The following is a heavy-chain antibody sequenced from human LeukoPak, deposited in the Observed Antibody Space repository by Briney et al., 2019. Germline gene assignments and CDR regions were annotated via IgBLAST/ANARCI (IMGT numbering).Heavy chain of an antibody. J-gene: IGHJ4*02. V-gene: IGHV1-24*01. CDR2: FDPEDGET. Sequence: ASVKVSCKVSGYTLTELSMHSVRQAPGKGLAWVGGFDPEDGETIYAQKFQGRVTMTEDTSTDTAYMELSSLRSEDTAVYYCATDQEAVFDYWGQGTLVTVSS. CDR3: ATDQEAVFDY. CDR1: GYTLTELS. D-gene: IGHD6-19*01.